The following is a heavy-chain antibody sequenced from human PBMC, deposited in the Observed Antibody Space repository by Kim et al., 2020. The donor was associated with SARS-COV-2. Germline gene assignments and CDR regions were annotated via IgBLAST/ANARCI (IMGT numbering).Heavy chain of an antibody. Sequence: GGSLRLSCAASGFTFSSYAMHWVRQAPGKGLEWVAVISYDGSNKYYADSVKGRFTISRDNSKNTLYLQMNSLRAEDTAVYYWARDGVLGIAVAGPRFDYWGQGSLVTVSS. CDR1: GFTFSSYA. V-gene: IGHV3-30*04. J-gene: IGHJ4*02. CDR2: ISYDGSNK. CDR3: ARDGVLGIAVAGPRFDY. D-gene: IGHD6-19*01.